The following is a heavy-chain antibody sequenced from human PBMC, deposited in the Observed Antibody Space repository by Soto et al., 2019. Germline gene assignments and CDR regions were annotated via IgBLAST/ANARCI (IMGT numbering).Heavy chain of an antibody. CDR2: IYSGGRT. Sequence: GGSLRLSCAASGFTVSSNYMSWVRQAPGKGREWVSVIYSGGRTYYADSEKGRFTISRDNSKNTRYLQMNSLRAEETAVYYWARDRYQYYSAYWGQGTLVTVSS. CDR3: ARDRYQYYSAY. V-gene: IGHV3-66*01. D-gene: IGHD3-9*01. CDR1: GFTVSSNY. J-gene: IGHJ4*02.